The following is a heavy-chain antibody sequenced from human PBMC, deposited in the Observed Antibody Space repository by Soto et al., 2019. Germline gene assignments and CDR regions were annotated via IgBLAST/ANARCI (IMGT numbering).Heavy chain of an antibody. Sequence: SETLSLTCTVSGGSISSYYWSWIRQPPGKGLEWIGYIYYSGSTNYNPSLKSRVTISVDTSKNQFSLKLSSVTAADTAVYYCARGYSSSPDFDYWGQGTLVTVS. D-gene: IGHD6-6*01. J-gene: IGHJ4*02. CDR2: IYYSGST. V-gene: IGHV4-59*01. CDR1: GGSISSYY. CDR3: ARGYSSSPDFDY.